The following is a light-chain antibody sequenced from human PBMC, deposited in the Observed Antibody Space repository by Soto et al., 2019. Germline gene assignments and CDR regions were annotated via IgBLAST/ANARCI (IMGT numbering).Light chain of an antibody. V-gene: IGKV3-20*01. J-gene: IGKJ2*01. CDR2: GAS. Sequence: EIVLTQSPGTLSLSPGERATLSCRASQSVSSSYLAWYQQKPGQAPRLLIYGASSRATGIPDRFSGSGSGTDLALGISGLEPEDFAVYCCQEYGSSPYTVGQGTKLEIK. CDR1: QSVSSSY. CDR3: QEYGSSPYT.